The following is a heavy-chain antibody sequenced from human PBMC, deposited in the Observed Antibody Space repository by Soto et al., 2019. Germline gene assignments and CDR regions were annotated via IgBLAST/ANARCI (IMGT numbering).Heavy chain of an antibody. CDR2: IYYSGST. Sequence: SETLSLTCTVSGGSISSYYWSWIRQPPGKGLEWIGYIYYSGSTNYNPSLKSRVTISVDTSKIQFSLKLNSVTAADTAVYYCARMNYYDTSGYPFDYWGQGMMVTVSS. D-gene: IGHD3-22*01. CDR1: GGSISSYY. CDR3: ARMNYYDTSGYPFDY. J-gene: IGHJ4*02. V-gene: IGHV4-59*01.